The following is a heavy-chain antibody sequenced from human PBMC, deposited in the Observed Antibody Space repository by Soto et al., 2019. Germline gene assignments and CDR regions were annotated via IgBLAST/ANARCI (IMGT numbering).Heavy chain of an antibody. J-gene: IGHJ6*04. D-gene: IGHD2-2*01. CDR1: GFTFDDYA. CDR3: AKDKGPRNCSTRNCFWVALGMDV. CDR2: ISWNSDTI. Sequence: EVQLVESGGGLVQPGRSLTLSCAASGFTFDDYAMHWVRQAPGKGLEWVSGISWNSDTIGYADSVRGRFTISRDNAENSLYLQMNSLGAEDTALYYCAKDKGPRNCSTRNCFWVALGMDVWGKGTTVTVSS. V-gene: IGHV3-9*01.